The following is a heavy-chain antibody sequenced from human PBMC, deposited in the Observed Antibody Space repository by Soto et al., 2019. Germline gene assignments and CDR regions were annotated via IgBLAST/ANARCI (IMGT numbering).Heavy chain of an antibody. Sequence: GGSLRLSCAASGFTFSSYGMHWVRQAPGKGLEWVAVISYDGSNKYYADSVKGRFTISRDNSKNTLYLQMNSLRAEDTAVYYCAKVTVGDFWSGYYDYWGQGTLVTVSS. J-gene: IGHJ4*02. CDR3: AKVTVGDFWSGYYDY. CDR2: ISYDGSNK. D-gene: IGHD3-3*01. V-gene: IGHV3-30*18. CDR1: GFTFSSYG.